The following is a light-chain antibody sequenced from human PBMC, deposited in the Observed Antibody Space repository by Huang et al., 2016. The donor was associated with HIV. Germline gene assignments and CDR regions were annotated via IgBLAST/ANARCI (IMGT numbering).Light chain of an antibody. V-gene: IGKV4-1*01. CDR3: QQCYTPPYT. J-gene: IGKJ2*01. CDR1: QNILYKSNTKNF. Sequence: DIVMTQSPDSLALSLVERATINCKSSQNILYKSNTKNFLTWYQQKPGQPPILLMYWASTRETGVPARFSGSGSATDFNLTINSLQAEDVAVYYCQQCYTPPYTFGQGTKVEIK. CDR2: WAS.